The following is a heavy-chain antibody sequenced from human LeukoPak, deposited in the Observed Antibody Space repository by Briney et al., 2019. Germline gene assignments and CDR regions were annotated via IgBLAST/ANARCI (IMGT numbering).Heavy chain of an antibody. CDR1: GFTFSSYS. CDR2: ISSSSSYI. D-gene: IGHD6-6*01. Sequence: GGSLRLSCAASGFTFSSYSMNWVRQAPGKGREWVSSISSSSSYIYYADSVKGRFTISRDNAKNPLYLQMNSLRAEDTAVYYCARAALLSSSTFDYWGQGTLVTVSS. V-gene: IGHV3-21*01. J-gene: IGHJ4*02. CDR3: ARAALLSSSTFDY.